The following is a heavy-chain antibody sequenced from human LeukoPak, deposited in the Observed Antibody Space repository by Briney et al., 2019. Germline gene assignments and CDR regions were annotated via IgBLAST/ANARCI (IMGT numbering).Heavy chain of an antibody. D-gene: IGHD3-3*01. CDR2: IYYSGST. J-gene: IGHJ5*02. Sequence: SETLSLTCTVSGGSISSYYWSWIRQPPGKGLEWIGYIYYSGSTNYNPSLKSRVTISVDTSKNQFSLKLSYVTAADTAVYYCARLYFDFWSGYSDPWGQGTQVTVSS. V-gene: IGHV4-59*08. CDR3: ARLYFDFWSGYSDP. CDR1: GGSISSYY.